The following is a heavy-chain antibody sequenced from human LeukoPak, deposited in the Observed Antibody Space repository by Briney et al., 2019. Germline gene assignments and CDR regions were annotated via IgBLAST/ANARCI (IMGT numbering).Heavy chain of an antibody. CDR3: ARDRRYDFWSGYLLAGLFDY. D-gene: IGHD3-3*01. Sequence: GASVKVSCKASGYTFTSYGISWVRQAPGQGLEWMGWINPNSGGTNYAQKFQGRVTMTRDTSISTAYMEPSRLRSDDTAVYYCARDRRYDFWSGYLLAGLFDYWGQGTLVTVSS. J-gene: IGHJ4*02. CDR2: INPNSGGT. V-gene: IGHV1-2*02. CDR1: GYTFTSYG.